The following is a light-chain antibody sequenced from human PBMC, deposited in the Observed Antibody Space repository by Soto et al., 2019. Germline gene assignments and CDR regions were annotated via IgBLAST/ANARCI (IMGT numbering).Light chain of an antibody. CDR2: GAS. CDR3: QQYGSSPRT. J-gene: IGKJ2*01. CDR1: QSVSISD. V-gene: IGKV3-20*01. Sequence: EIVLTQSPGTLSLSPGERATLSCRASQSVSISDLAWYQQKPGQAPSLLVYGASSRATGTPDRFRSSGSGTAFTLTISRLEPEDFAVYYCQQYGSSPRTFGQGTKVEIK.